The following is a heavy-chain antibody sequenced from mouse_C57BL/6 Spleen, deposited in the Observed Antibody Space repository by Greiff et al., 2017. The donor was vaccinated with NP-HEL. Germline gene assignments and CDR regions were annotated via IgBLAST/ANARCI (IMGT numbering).Heavy chain of an antibody. CDR2: INYDGSST. Sequence: EVKVEESEGGLVQPGSSMKLSCTASGFTFSDYYMAWVRQVPEKGLEWVANINYDGSSTYYLDSLKSRFIISRDNAKNILYLQMSSLKSEDTATYYCARDHLYDYYGSSHWYFDVWGTGTTVTVSS. D-gene: IGHD1-1*01. V-gene: IGHV5-16*01. CDR1: GFTFSDYY. CDR3: ARDHLYDYYGSSHWYFDV. J-gene: IGHJ1*03.